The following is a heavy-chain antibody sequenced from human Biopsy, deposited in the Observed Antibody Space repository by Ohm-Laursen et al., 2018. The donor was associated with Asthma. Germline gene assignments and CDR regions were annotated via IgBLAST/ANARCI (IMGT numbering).Heavy chain of an antibody. J-gene: IGHJ4*02. CDR3: ASDFPKDYVRYNFQF. V-gene: IGHV1-24*01. D-gene: IGHD4-17*01. Sequence: ASVKVSCKISGYSLTDLSMHWVRQAPGQGIEWMGGHDHEEGGTVNARRFQGRVTMTEDTPTDTAYMELSSLSSDDTAVYYCASDFPKDYVRYNFQFWGQGTLVTVSS. CDR2: HDHEEGGT. CDR1: GYSLTDLS.